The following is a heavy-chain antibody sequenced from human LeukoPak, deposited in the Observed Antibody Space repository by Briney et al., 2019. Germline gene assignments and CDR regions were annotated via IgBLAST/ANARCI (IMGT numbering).Heavy chain of an antibody. CDR3: ARAVYYYDSSGFDY. V-gene: IGHV4-30-2*01. J-gene: IGHJ4*02. CDR1: GGSISSGGYS. D-gene: IGHD3-22*01. CDR2: IYHSGST. Sequence: SETLSLTCAVSGGSISSGGYSWSWIRQPPGKGLEWIGYIYHSGSTYYNPSLKSRVTISVDRSKNQFSLELSSVTAADTAVYYCARAVYYYDSSGFDYWGQGTLVTVSS.